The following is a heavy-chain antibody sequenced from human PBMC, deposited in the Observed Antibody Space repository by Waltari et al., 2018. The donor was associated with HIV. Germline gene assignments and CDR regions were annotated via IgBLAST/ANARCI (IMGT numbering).Heavy chain of an antibody. CDR1: GGSISSYY. CDR3: ARAGYCSGGSCYSEWFDP. V-gene: IGHV4-4*07. Sequence: QVQLQESGPGLVKPSETLSLTCTVSGGSISSYYWSWIRQPAGKGLEWIGRIYTSGSTNYNPYLTSRVTMSVDTSRNQFSLKLSSGTGADTAVYYWARAGYCSGGSCYSEWFDPWGQGTLVTVSS. J-gene: IGHJ5*02. CDR2: IYTSGST. D-gene: IGHD2-15*01.